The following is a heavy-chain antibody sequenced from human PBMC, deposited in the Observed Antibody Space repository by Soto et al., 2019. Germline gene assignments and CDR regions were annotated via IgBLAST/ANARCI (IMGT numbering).Heavy chain of an antibody. D-gene: IGHD7-27*01. V-gene: IGHV1-69*12. J-gene: IGHJ6*02. CDR1: GGTFSNYA. Sequence: QVQLVQSGAEVKKPGSSVKVSCKASGGTFSNYAISWVRQAPGQGLEWMGGLIPIFGTLDYAQKFQGRVTITADGSTSTAYMELSSLRSEDTAVYYCASQLTGDSYYYGMDVWGQGTTVTVSS. CDR3: ASQLTGDSYYYGMDV. CDR2: LIPIFGTL.